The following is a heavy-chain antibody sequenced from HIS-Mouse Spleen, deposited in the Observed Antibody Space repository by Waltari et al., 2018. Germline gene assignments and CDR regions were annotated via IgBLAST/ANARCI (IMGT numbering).Heavy chain of an antibody. CDR2: ISWNSGSI. V-gene: IGHV3-9*01. CDR1: GFPFDDYA. CDR3: AKDGRSLNY. Sequence: EVQLLESGGGLVPPGRSLRLSCAASGFPFDDYAMHWVRQAPGKGLEWVSGISWNSGSIGYADSVKGRFTISRDNAKNSLYLQMNSLRAEDTALYYCAKDGRSLNYWGQGTLVTVSS. J-gene: IGHJ4*02.